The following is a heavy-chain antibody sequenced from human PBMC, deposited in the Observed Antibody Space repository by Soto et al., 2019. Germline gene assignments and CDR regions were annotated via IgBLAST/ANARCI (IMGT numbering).Heavy chain of an antibody. CDR2: IIPIFGTA. V-gene: IGHV1-69*13. D-gene: IGHD3-22*01. CDR1: GGTFSSYA. CDR3: ARDGKAMISSFQH. Sequence: SVKVSCKASGGTFSSYAISWVRQAPGQGLEWMGGIIPIFGTANYAQKFQGRVTITADESTSTAYMELSSLRSEDTAVYYCARDGKAMISSFQHWGQGTLVTVSS. J-gene: IGHJ1*01.